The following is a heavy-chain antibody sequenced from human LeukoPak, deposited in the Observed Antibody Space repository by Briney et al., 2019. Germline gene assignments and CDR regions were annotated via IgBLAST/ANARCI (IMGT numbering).Heavy chain of an antibody. J-gene: IGHJ6*03. V-gene: IGHV4-4*07. D-gene: IGHD3-22*01. CDR2: IYITGST. CDR3: ARLKYYDSTGYSPGYYMDV. CDR1: GGSIIYYY. Sequence: PSETLSLTCSVAGGSIIYYYWSWIRQSAGPGLEWVGRIYITGSTTYNPSLQSRLSMSVDTSKNQFSLRLRSVSAADTAVYYCARLKYYDSTGYSPGYYMDVWGKGITVTVSS.